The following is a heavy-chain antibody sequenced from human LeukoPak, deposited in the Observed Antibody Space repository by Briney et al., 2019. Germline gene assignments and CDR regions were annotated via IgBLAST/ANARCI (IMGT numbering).Heavy chain of an antibody. CDR2: MNYNVAIT. J-gene: IGHJ4*02. V-gene: IGHV3-20*04. Sequence: GGSLRLSCATSGFSFVDYALSWVRRPPGRGLEWLCAMNYNVAITDYADSVKGRFTISRDNAKNSLYLRMDSLRAEDTALYYCARDRLGPSFSVSHFDLWGQGTLVTVSS. D-gene: IGHD3-3*02. CDR1: GFSFVDYA. CDR3: ARDRLGPSFSVSHFDL.